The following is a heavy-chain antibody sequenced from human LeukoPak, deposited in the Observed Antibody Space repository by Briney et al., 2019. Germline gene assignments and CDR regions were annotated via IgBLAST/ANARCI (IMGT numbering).Heavy chain of an antibody. D-gene: IGHD6-13*01. Sequence: PSETLSLTRTVSGGSISSYYWSWIRQPPGKGLEWIGYIHYSGSTNYNPSLKSRVTISVDTSKKQFSLKLSSVTAADTAVYYCAREGSSSWYAYNWFDPWGQGTLVTVSS. CDR3: AREGSSSWYAYNWFDP. J-gene: IGHJ5*02. CDR2: IHYSGST. CDR1: GGSISSYY. V-gene: IGHV4-59*12.